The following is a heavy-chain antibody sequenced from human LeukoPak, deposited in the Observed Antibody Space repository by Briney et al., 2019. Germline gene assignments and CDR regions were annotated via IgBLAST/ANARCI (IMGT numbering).Heavy chain of an antibody. Sequence: ASVKVSCKASGYTFTSYVIHWVRQAPGQRLEWMGWINADNGNTKYVQKLQGRITITRDTSASTAYIELSSLRFEDTAVYYCARGVRGPSDYDIRKSLGDVFDIWGQGTMVTVSS. D-gene: IGHD3-16*01. J-gene: IGHJ3*02. CDR1: GYTFTSYV. CDR2: INADNGNT. V-gene: IGHV1-3*01. CDR3: ARGVRGPSDYDIRKSLGDVFDI.